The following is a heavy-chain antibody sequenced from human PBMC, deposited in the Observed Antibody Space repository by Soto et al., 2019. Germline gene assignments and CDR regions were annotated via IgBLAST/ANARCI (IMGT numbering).Heavy chain of an antibody. V-gene: IGHV3-23*01. CDR2: ISGSGGSS. CDR1: GFAFSTYA. J-gene: IGHJ6*02. D-gene: IGHD6-13*01. CDR3: AKVTKRAAAGRYEYYKYGMDV. Sequence: EVQLLESGGALEHPGGSLRLSCAASGFAFSTYAMTWVRQAQGKGLEWVSVISGSGGSSYYAASVKGRFTISRDNSKNTLYPQMNGLRAEDTALYYCAKVTKRAAAGRYEYYKYGMDVWGQGTTVTVSS.